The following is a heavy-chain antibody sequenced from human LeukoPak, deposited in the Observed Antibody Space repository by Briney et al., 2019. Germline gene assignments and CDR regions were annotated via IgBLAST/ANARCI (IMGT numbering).Heavy chain of an antibody. CDR3: ARGYGENYLNY. CDR2: IRYDGSDK. V-gene: IGHV3-30*02. J-gene: IGHJ4*02. CDR1: GFTFNSYA. Sequence: GGSLRLSCEASGFTFNSYAMHCVRQVPGKGLQWVAFIRYDGSDKYYADSVKGRFTISRDNSKNTLYLQLNSLIPDDMAVYYCARGYGENYLNYWGQGTLVTVST. D-gene: IGHD4/OR15-4a*01.